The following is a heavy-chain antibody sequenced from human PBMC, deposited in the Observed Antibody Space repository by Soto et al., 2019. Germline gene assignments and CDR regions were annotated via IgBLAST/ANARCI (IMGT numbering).Heavy chain of an antibody. CDR3: ALYGGNSLYFAY. Sequence: SETLSLTCTVSGGSISSGDYYWSWIRQPPGKGLEWIGYIYYSGSTYYNPSLKSRVTISVDTSKNQFSLKLSSVTAADTAVYYCALYGGNSLYFAYWGQGILVTVSS. CDR2: IYYSGST. J-gene: IGHJ4*02. CDR1: GGSISSGDYY. D-gene: IGHD4-17*01. V-gene: IGHV4-30-4*01.